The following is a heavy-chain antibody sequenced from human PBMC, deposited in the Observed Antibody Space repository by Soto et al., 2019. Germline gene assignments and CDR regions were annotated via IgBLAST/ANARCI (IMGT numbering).Heavy chain of an antibody. CDR3: ARGGGDSSSSDYYYGMDV. CDR1: GGSISSGGYY. CDR2: IYYSGST. V-gene: IGHV4-31*03. D-gene: IGHD6-6*01. Sequence: SETLSLTCTVSGGSISSGGYYWSWIRQHPGKSLEWIGYIYYSGSTYYNPSLKSRVTISVDTSKNQFSLKLSSVTAADTAVYYCARGGGDSSSSDYYYGMDVWGQGTTVTVSS. J-gene: IGHJ6*02.